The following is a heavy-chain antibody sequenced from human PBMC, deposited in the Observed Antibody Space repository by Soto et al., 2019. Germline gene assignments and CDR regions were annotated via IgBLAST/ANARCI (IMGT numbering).Heavy chain of an antibody. Sequence: PGGSLRLSCAASGFIFTNYAMHWVRQAPGKGLEWVAVIWYDGSNKYYADSVKGRFTISRDNSKNTLYLQMNSLRAEDTAVYYCAREDSSGWLLFDYWGQGTLVTVSS. V-gene: IGHV3-33*08. CDR2: IWYDGSNK. CDR3: AREDSSGWLLFDY. D-gene: IGHD6-19*01. J-gene: IGHJ4*02. CDR1: GFIFTNYA.